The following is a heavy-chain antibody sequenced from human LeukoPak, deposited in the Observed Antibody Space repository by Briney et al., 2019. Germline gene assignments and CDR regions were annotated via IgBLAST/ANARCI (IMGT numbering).Heavy chain of an antibody. CDR1: GGSISSGSYY. J-gene: IGHJ5*02. Sequence: SETLSLTCTVSGGSISSGSYYWSWIRQPAGKGLEWIGRIYTSGSTNYNPSLKSRVTISVDTSKNQFSLKLSSVTAADTAVYYCARDLPPDIVGPWGQGTLVTVSS. CDR2: IYTSGST. D-gene: IGHD2-15*01. CDR3: ARDLPPDIVGP. V-gene: IGHV4-61*02.